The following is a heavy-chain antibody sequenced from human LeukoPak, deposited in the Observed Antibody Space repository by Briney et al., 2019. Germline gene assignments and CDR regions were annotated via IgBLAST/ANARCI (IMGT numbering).Heavy chain of an antibody. Sequence: SETLSLTCTVSGGSISSYYWSWIRQPPGKGLEWIGYIYYSGSTNYNPSLKSRVTISVDTSKNQFSLKLSSVTAADTAVYYCAREALGYCSGTSCSDNYYYYGMDVWGQGTTVTVSS. J-gene: IGHJ6*02. CDR2: IYYSGST. CDR1: GGSISSYY. CDR3: AREALGYCSGTSCSDNYYYYGMDV. D-gene: IGHD2-2*01. V-gene: IGHV4-59*01.